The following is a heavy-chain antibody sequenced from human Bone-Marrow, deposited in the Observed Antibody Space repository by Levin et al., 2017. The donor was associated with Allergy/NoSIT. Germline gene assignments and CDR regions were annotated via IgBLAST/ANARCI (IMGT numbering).Heavy chain of an antibody. D-gene: IGHD4-17*01. Sequence: SCTVPGFTFSSYAMMWVRQAPGRSLECVSTIRGSGGTTYYADSVKGRFTISRDNSKNTLYLQMNSLRAEDTALYYCAKDPNGDYVGAFDIWGQGTLVTVSS. CDR1: GFTFSSYA. V-gene: IGHV3-23*01. J-gene: IGHJ3*02. CDR2: IRGSGGTT. CDR3: AKDPNGDYVGAFDI.